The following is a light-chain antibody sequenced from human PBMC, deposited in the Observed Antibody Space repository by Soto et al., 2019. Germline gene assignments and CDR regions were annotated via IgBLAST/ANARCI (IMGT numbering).Light chain of an antibody. CDR2: GAS. J-gene: IGKJ1*01. V-gene: IGKV3-15*01. CDR1: QSVSSN. Sequence: EIVMTQSPATLSVSPGERAIFSCRASQSVSSNLAWYQQKPGQAPRLLIYGASTRATGIPARFSGSGSGTEFTLTISSLQSEDFAIYYCQQYNNWPPWTFGQGTKVDIK. CDR3: QQYNNWPPWT.